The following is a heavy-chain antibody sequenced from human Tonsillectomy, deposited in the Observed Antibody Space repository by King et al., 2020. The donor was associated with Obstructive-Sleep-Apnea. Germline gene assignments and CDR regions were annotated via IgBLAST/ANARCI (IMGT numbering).Heavy chain of an antibody. CDR3: ARGGQDYAGLFYFDY. CDR1: GGSISSSRYY. Sequence: LQLQESGPGLVKPSETLSLTCTVSGGSISSSRYYWGWIRQPPGKGLEWIGSIYYSGSTYYNPSLKSRVTISVDTSKNQFSLKLSSVTAADTAVYYCARGGQDYAGLFYFDYWGQGTLVTVSS. CDR2: IYYSGST. D-gene: IGHD3-16*01. V-gene: IGHV4-39*07. J-gene: IGHJ4*02.